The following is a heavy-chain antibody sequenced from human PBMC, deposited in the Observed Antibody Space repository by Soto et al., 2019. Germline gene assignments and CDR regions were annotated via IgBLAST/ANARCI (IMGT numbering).Heavy chain of an antibody. V-gene: IGHV4-59*11. Sequence: QVQLQESGPGLVKPSETLSLTCTVSGGSISSHYWSWIRQPPGKGLDWIGYIYYSGSTTYNPSLNSRITISLDTSRNQFSLKLSSVTAADTAIYYCARGGNSDYYGMDVWGQGTTVTVSS. J-gene: IGHJ6*02. D-gene: IGHD4-4*01. CDR2: IYYSGST. CDR1: GGSISSHY. CDR3: ARGGNSDYYGMDV.